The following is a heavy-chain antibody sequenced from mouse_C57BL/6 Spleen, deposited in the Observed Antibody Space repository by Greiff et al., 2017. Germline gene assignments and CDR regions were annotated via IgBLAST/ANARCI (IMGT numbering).Heavy chain of an antibody. D-gene: IGHD1-1*01. V-gene: IGHV1-53*01. Sequence: VKLQQSGPELVKPGASVKLSCQASGYTFTSYWMHWVKQRPGQGLAWIGNINPSNGGTNYNEKFKSQATLTVDKSSSTAYMQLRTLTSEDSAFYYCAKGTVVGFDYWGQGTTLTVSS. CDR1: GYTFTSYW. J-gene: IGHJ2*01. CDR2: INPSNGGT. CDR3: AKGTVVGFDY.